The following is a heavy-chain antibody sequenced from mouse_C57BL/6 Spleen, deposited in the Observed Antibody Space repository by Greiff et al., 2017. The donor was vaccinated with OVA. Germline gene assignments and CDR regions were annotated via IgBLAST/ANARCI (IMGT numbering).Heavy chain of an antibody. V-gene: IGHV1-55*01. D-gene: IGHD2-5*01. J-gene: IGHJ1*03. CDR3: ARSFYSNSYWYFDV. CDR1: GYTFTSYW. CDR2: IYPGSGST. Sequence: QVQLKQPGAELVKPGASVKMSCKASGYTFTSYWITWVKQRPGQGLEWIGDIYPGSGSTNYNEKFKSKATLTVDTSSSTAYMQLSSLTSEDSAVYYCARSFYSNSYWYFDVWGTGTTVTVSS.